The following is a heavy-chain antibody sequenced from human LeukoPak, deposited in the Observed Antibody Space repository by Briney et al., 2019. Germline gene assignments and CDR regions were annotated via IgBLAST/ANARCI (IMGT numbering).Heavy chain of an antibody. D-gene: IGHD3-10*01. Sequence: PGGSLRLSCAASGFTFRSSAMTWVRQAPGKGLEWVAGILGSGGGTYYADSVKGRFTISRDNSKNMLYLQMNSLRAEDTAVYYCAKDSGPPYDYNYYYMDVWGKGTTVTVSS. J-gene: IGHJ6*03. CDR1: GFTFRSSA. V-gene: IGHV3-23*01. CDR3: AKDSGPPYDYNYYYMDV. CDR2: ILGSGGGT.